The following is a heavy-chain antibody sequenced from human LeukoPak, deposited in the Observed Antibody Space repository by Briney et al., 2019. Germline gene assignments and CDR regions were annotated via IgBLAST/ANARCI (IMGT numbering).Heavy chain of an antibody. CDR2: IYTSGST. CDR1: GGSISSYY. V-gene: IGHV4-4*07. J-gene: IGHJ5*02. Sequence: SETLSLTCTVSGGSISSYYGSWIRQPAGKGLEWIGRIYTSGSTNYNPSPTSRVTMSVDTSKKQFSLKLSSVTAADTAVYYCATDDGSSSWFNWFDPWGQGTLVTVSS. D-gene: IGHD6-13*01. CDR3: ATDDGSSSWFNWFDP.